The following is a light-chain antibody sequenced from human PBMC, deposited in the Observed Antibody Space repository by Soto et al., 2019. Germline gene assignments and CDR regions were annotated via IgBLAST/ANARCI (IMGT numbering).Light chain of an antibody. V-gene: IGKV3-11*01. CDR2: EAS. CDR3: QQYNNWVT. J-gene: IGKJ4*01. Sequence: EIVLTQSPATLSLSPGERATLSCRASQSVSFYFAWYQQKPGQAPRLLIFEASTRAAGIPARISGRGSGTEFTLTISSLQSEDLAVYFCQQYNNWVTFGGGTKVDIK. CDR1: QSVSFY.